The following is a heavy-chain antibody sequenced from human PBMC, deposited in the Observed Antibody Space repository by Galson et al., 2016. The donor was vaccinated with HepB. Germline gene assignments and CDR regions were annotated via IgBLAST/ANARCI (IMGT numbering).Heavy chain of an antibody. Sequence: SLRLSCAVSGFSFSTYSMSWVRQAPGKGLEWVSYISSSSTTLYYADSVRGRFAISRDNAKNSLSLQMNSPRDEDTAVYYCVRLKGIRGACIDYWGQGILVTVSS. CDR3: VRLKGIRGACIDY. D-gene: IGHD3-10*01. V-gene: IGHV3-48*02. CDR2: ISSSSTTL. J-gene: IGHJ4*02. CDR1: GFSFSTYS.